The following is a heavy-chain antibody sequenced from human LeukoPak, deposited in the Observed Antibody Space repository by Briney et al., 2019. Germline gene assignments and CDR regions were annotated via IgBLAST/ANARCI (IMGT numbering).Heavy chain of an antibody. CDR1: GGSFSGYY. D-gene: IGHD3-3*01. CDR2: INHSGST. CDR3: ARSNYDFWSGSNNWFDP. J-gene: IGHJ5*02. Sequence: MPSETLSLTCAVYGGSFSGYYWSWIRQPPGKGLEWIGEINHSGSTNYNPSLKSRVTISVDTSKNQFSLKLSSVTAADTAVYYCARSNYDFWSGSNNWFDPWGQGTLVTVSS. V-gene: IGHV4-34*01.